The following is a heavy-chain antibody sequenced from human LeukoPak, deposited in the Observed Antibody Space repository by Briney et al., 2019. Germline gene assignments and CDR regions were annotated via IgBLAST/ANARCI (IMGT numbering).Heavy chain of an antibody. Sequence: PGGSLRPSCAASGFTFSSYAMGWVRQARGKGVEGVSAISGSSGSTYYADSVKGRFTITRDNSKNTLYLQMNSLRAEDTAVYYCAKTTTVTTWSGDYWGQGTLVTVSS. CDR2: ISGSSGST. CDR1: GFTFSSYA. V-gene: IGHV3-23*01. J-gene: IGHJ4*02. D-gene: IGHD4-17*01. CDR3: AKTTTVTTWSGDY.